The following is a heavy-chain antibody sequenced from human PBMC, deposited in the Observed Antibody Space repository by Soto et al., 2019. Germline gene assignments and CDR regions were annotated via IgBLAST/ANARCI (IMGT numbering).Heavy chain of an antibody. J-gene: IGHJ4*02. CDR2: ISSSSTYI. V-gene: IGHV3-21*01. CDR1: GFTFSSYS. D-gene: IGHD2-2*01. CDR3: ARDREEYCSSTSCPFDY. Sequence: EVQLVESGGGLVKPGGSLRLSCAASGFTFSSYSMNWVRQAPGKGLEWVSSISSSSTYIYYADSVKGRFTISRDNAKNSLYLQMNSLRAEDTAVYYCARDREEYCSSTSCPFDYWGQGTLVTVSS.